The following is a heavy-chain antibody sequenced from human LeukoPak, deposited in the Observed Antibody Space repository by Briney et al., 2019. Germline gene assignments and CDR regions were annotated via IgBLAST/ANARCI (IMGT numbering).Heavy chain of an antibody. V-gene: IGHV3-23*01. CDR1: GVTFSSYG. Sequence: PGGTLRLSCVVSGVTFSSYGMSWVRQAPGKGLEWVSGIRDNVGRTYYADSVKGRFTISRENSKNTLYLQMNSLRAEETGVYYCARDRGSHFPVSNFYYWGQRTLVTVSS. CDR3: ARDRGSHFPVSNFYY. J-gene: IGHJ4*02. D-gene: IGHD2/OR15-2a*01. CDR2: IRDNVGRT.